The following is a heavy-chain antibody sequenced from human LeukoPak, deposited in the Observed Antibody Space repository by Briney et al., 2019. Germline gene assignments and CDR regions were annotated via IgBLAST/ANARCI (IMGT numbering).Heavy chain of an antibody. V-gene: IGHV4-30-4*01. Sequence: SETLSLTCTVSGGSISSGDYYWSWIRQPPGKGLEWIGYIYYSGSTYYNPSLKSRVTISVDTSKNQFSLKLSSVTAADTAVYYCASTYYYDSSGYYPNWFDPWGQGTLVTVSS. CDR1: GGSISSGDYY. D-gene: IGHD3-22*01. CDR3: ASTYYYDSSGYYPNWFDP. CDR2: IYYSGST. J-gene: IGHJ5*02.